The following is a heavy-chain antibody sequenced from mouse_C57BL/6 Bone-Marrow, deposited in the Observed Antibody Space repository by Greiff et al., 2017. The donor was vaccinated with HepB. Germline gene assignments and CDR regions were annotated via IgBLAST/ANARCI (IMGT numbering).Heavy chain of an antibody. CDR3: ADYAIDY. D-gene: IGHD1-1*02. J-gene: IGHJ2*01. Sequence: VQLQQSGPELVKPGASVKISCKASGYAFSSSWMNWVKQRPGKGLEWIGRIYPGDGDTNYNGKFKGKATLTADKSSSTAYMQLSSLTSEDSAVYFCADYAIDYWGQGTTLTVSS. CDR2: IYPGDGDT. CDR1: GYAFSSSW. V-gene: IGHV1-82*01.